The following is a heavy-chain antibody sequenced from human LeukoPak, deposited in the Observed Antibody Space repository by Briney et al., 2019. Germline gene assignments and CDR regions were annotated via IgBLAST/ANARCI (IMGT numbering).Heavy chain of an antibody. Sequence: SVKVSCKASGGTFTRYSTSWVRQAPGQGLELMGGIIPIPVTANYAQKFQGRITITADEATNPAYMKLNSLTPDDTPVQYGVQGPVGIRYFDWLSLDFWGQGTLVTVSS. CDR1: GGTFTRYS. CDR3: VQGPVGIRYFDWLSLDF. J-gene: IGHJ4*02. V-gene: IGHV1-69*13. CDR2: IIPIPVTA. D-gene: IGHD3-9*01.